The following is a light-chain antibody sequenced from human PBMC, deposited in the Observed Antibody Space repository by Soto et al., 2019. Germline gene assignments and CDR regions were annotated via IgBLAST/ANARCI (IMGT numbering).Light chain of an antibody. CDR1: QSRLYGSNNKNS. Sequence: DIVLTQSPDSLAVSLGEWATINFKSSQSRLYGSNNKNSLAWYQQKPGQHPNMLIYWASTRDSGVNDRFSGSGSGTDFTLTIRSMQAEDVAVYYCQQYYITHLTLGGGTKVDIK. CDR3: QQYYITHLT. J-gene: IGKJ4*01. V-gene: IGKV4-1*01. CDR2: WAS.